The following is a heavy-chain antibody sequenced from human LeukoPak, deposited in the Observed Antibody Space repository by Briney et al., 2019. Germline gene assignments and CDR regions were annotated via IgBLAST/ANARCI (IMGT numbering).Heavy chain of an antibody. D-gene: IGHD3-9*01. CDR2: INHSGST. CDR3: TPQLRYFDWLLYSFDY. J-gene: IGHJ4*02. CDR1: GGSFSGYC. Sequence: SETLSLTCAVYGGSFSGYCWSWIRQPPGEGLEWVGEINHSGSTNYNPSLKSRVTISVDTSKNQFSLKLSSVPAADTAVYYCTPQLRYFDWLLYSFDYWGQGTLVTVSS. V-gene: IGHV4-34*01.